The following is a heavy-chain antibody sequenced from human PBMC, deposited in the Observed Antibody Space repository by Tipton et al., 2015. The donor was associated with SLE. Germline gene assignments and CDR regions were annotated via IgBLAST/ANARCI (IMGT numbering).Heavy chain of an antibody. Sequence: SLRLSCAVSGLSVRNHPFHWVRQAPGKGLEWVAVIAHDGDHGIYTDSVRGRFTVSRDNSKNSLYLQMNSLRTEDTALYYCAKALIGGCHLRGCYYGMDVWGQGTTVTVSS. CDR3: AKALIGGCHLRGCYYGMDV. CDR1: GLSVRNHP. J-gene: IGHJ6*02. V-gene: IGHV3-30*04. D-gene: IGHD3-10*01. CDR2: IAHDGDHG.